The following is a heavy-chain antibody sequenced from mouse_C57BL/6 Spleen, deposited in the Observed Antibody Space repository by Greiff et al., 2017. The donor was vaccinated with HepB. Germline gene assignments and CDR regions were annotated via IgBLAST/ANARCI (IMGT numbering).Heavy chain of an antibody. CDR3: TRLAGTGAMDY. CDR2: IDPETGGT. D-gene: IGHD4-1*01. CDR1: GYTFTDYE. V-gene: IGHV1-15*01. Sequence: VQLQQSGAELVRPGASVTLSCKASGYTFTDYEMHWVKQTPVHGLEWIGAIDPETGGTAYNQKFKGKAILTADKSSSTAYMDLRSLTSEDSAVYYCTRLAGTGAMDYWGQGTSVTVSS. J-gene: IGHJ4*01.